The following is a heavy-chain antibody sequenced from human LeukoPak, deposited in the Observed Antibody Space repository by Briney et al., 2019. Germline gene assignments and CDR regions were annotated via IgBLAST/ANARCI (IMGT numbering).Heavy chain of an antibody. CDR3: ARVKQQLGWFDP. CDR2: MNPNSGNT. D-gene: IGHD6-13*01. V-gene: IGHV1-8*01. CDR1: GYTFTSYD. J-gene: IGHJ5*02. Sequence: ASVKVSCKASGYTFTSYDINWVRQATGQGLEWMGWMNPNSGNTGYAQKLQGRVTMTTDTSTSTAYMELRSLRSDDTAVYYCARVKQQLGWFDPWGQGTLVTVSS.